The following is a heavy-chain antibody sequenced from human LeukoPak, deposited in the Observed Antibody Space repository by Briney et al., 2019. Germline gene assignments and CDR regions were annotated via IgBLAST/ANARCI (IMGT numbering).Heavy chain of an antibody. CDR3: ARDSEWFDP. Sequence: SETLSLTCTVSGGSISSSSYYWGWIRQPPGKGLEWIGSTYYSGSTYYNPSLKSRVTISVDTSKNQFSLKLSSVTAADTAVYYCARDSEWFDPWGQGTLVTVSS. CDR1: GGSISSSSYY. J-gene: IGHJ5*02. CDR2: TYYSGST. V-gene: IGHV4-39*07.